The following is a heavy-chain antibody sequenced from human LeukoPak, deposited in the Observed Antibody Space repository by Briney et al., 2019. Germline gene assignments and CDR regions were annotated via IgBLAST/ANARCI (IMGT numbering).Heavy chain of an antibody. CDR1: GFTFSTYN. CDR3: AKDLGSGWYRASYYFDY. CDR2: ITSSSSYA. J-gene: IGHJ4*02. V-gene: IGHV3-21*04. Sequence: GGSLRLSCEASGFTFSTYNMNWVRQAPGKRLEWVSSITSSSSYAFYADSVKGRFTISRDNSKNTLYLQMNSLRAEDTAVYYCAKDLGSGWYRASYYFDYWGQGTLVTVSS. D-gene: IGHD6-19*01.